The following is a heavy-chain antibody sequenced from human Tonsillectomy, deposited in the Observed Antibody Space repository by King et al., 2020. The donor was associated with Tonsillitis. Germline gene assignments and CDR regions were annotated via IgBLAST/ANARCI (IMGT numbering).Heavy chain of an antibody. D-gene: IGHD2-2*01. J-gene: IGHJ6*03. V-gene: IGHV4-59*01. Sequence: VQLQESGPGLVKPSETLSLTCTVSGGSISTYYWSWIRQPPGKGLEWIGYFYYSGSTNYNPSLKSRVTISMDTSKNQFSLKLSSVTAADTAVYYCARGGRSSSSPYYYFYYYMDVWGKGTTVTVSS. CDR3: ARGGRSSSSPYYYFYYYMDV. CDR1: GGSISTYY. CDR2: FYYSGST.